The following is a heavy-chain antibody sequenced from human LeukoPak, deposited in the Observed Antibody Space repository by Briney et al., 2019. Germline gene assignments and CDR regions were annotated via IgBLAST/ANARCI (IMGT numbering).Heavy chain of an antibody. Sequence: GGSLRLSCAASGFPFSTYVMHWFRQAPGKGLEWVAAIWYDGSNKNYADSVKGRFTISRDNSKNTLYLQMNSLRAEDTAVYYCATEAHYYANDCWGQGTLVTVSS. D-gene: IGHD1-26*01. CDR2: IWYDGSNK. J-gene: IGHJ4*02. V-gene: IGHV3-33*01. CDR1: GFPFSTYV. CDR3: ATEAHYYANDC.